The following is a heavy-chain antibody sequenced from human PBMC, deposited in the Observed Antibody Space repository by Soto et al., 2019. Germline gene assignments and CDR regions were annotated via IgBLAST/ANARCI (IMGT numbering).Heavy chain of an antibody. CDR1: GFTFSDAA. CDR2: IRSKANNYAT. V-gene: IGHV3-73*01. CDR3: IRHLVDY. J-gene: IGHJ4*02. Sequence: EVQLVESGGGLVQPGGSLKLCCSASGFTFSDAAMHWVRHASGKGLEWVGHIRSKANNYATAYAASVKGRFTISRDDSKNMAYLQMNSLKTDDTAVYYYIRHLVDYWGQGTLVTVAS.